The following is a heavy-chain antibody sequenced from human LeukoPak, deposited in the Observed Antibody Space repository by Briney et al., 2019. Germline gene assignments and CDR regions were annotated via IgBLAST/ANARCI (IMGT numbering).Heavy chain of an antibody. D-gene: IGHD3-10*01. Sequence: GGSLRLSCSASGFTFSTYAMHWVRQAPGKGLVWVSRINSDGSSTTYADSVKGRFTISRDNAKNTLYLQMNSLRAEDTAVYYCARDYGRSRDYGMDVWGQGTTVTVSS. CDR1: GFTFSTYA. V-gene: IGHV3-74*01. CDR3: ARDYGRSRDYGMDV. CDR2: INSDGSST. J-gene: IGHJ6*02.